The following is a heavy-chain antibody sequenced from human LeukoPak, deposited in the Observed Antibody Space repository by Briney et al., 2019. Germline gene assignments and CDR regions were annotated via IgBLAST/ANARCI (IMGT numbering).Heavy chain of an antibody. V-gene: IGHV4-59*08. J-gene: IGHJ3*02. Sequence: PSETLSLTCTVAGGSISSYYWNWIRRPPGKGLEWIGYIYYSGSTSYNPSLKSRVTISVDTSKNQFSLMLTSVTAADTAVYYCARYSSGWLNAFDIWGQGTMVTVSS. CDR2: IYYSGST. D-gene: IGHD6-19*01. CDR3: ARYSSGWLNAFDI. CDR1: GGSISSYY.